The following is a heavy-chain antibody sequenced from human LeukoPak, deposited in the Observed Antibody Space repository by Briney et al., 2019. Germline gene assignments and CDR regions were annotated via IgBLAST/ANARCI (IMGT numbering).Heavy chain of an antibody. CDR1: GYTFNSYG. D-gene: IGHD2-8*01. CDR3: ARAEIYCTNGVCRSNWFDP. V-gene: IGHV1-18*01. J-gene: IGHJ5*02. CDR2: ISAYNGNT. Sequence: GASVKVSCKASGYTFNSYGISWVRQTPGQGLEWMGWISAYNGNTNYAQKFQGRVTMTTDTSTSTAYMELRSLRSDDTAVYYCARAEIYCTNGVCRSNWFDPWGQGTLVTVSS.